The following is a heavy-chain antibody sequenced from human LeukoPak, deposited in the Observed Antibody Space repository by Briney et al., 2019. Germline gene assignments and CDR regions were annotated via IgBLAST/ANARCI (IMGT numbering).Heavy chain of an antibody. Sequence: PGGSLRLSCAASGFTFSSYDMHWVRQATGKGLECGSAIGTAGDPYYPGSVKGRFTISRENAKNSLYLQMNSLRAGDTAVYYCARGDYDILTGHGGFKYYGMDVWGKGTTVTVSS. D-gene: IGHD3-9*01. V-gene: IGHV3-13*05. CDR1: GFTFSSYD. CDR3: ARGDYDILTGHGGFKYYGMDV. J-gene: IGHJ6*04. CDR2: IGTAGDP.